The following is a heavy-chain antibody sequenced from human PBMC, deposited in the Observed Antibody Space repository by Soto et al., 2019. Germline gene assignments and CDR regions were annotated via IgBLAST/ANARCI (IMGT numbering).Heavy chain of an antibody. J-gene: IGHJ3*02. V-gene: IGHV6-1*01. CDR1: GDNVSTNSVG. D-gene: IGHD4-17*01. CDR2: TYYRSNWYN. Sequence: PSQTLSLTCAISGDNVSTNSVGWNWIRQSPSRGLEWLGRTYYRSNWYNDYVVSVKSRITINPDTSKNQFSLLLNSVTPEDTAVYYCARERYADYGRAAFDIWGQGTMVTVSS. CDR3: ARERYADYGRAAFDI.